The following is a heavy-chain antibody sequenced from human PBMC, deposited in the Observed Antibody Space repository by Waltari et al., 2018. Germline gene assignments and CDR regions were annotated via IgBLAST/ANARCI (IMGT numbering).Heavy chain of an antibody. CDR3: ASDSGYESTLINPYFDY. J-gene: IGHJ4*02. D-gene: IGHD5-12*01. CDR2: ISYDGSNK. Sequence: QVQLVESGGGVVQPGRSLRLSCAASGFTFSSYAMHWVRQAPGKGLEWVAVISYDGSNKYYADSVKGRFTISRDNSKNTLYLQMNSLRAEDTAVYYCASDSGYESTLINPYFDYWGQVTLVTVSS. V-gene: IGHV3-30-3*01. CDR1: GFTFSSYA.